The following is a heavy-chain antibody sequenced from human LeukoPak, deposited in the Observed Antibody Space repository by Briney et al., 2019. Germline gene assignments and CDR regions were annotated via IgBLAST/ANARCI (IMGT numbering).Heavy chain of an antibody. CDR1: GFTFGDYW. D-gene: IGHD5-18*01. CDR3: AREKNVDTSGGAADY. Sequence: GGSLRLSCEASGFTFGDYWMTWVRQAPGKGLEWVANIKQDGSEKFYVDSVKGRFTISRDNAKNSLYLQMNSLRAEDTAVYYCAREKNVDTSGGAADYWGQGTLVTVSS. J-gene: IGHJ4*02. V-gene: IGHV3-7*01. CDR2: IKQDGSEK.